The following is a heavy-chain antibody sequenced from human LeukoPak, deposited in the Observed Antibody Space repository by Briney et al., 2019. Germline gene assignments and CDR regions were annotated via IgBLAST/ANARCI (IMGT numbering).Heavy chain of an antibody. D-gene: IGHD6-19*01. CDR2: IIPIFGTA. Sequence: GASVKVSCKASGGTFSSYAISWVRQAPGQGLEWMGGIIPIFGTANYAQKFQGRVTITTDESTSTAYMELSSLRSEDTAVYYCAREGTVAALGDYWGQGTLVTVSS. V-gene: IGHV1-69*05. CDR1: GGTFSSYA. CDR3: AREGTVAALGDY. J-gene: IGHJ4*02.